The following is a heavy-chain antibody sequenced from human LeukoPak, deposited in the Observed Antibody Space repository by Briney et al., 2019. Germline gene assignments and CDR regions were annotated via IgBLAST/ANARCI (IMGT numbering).Heavy chain of an antibody. CDR1: GYTFTGYS. J-gene: IGHJ4*02. CDR2: INPNSGGT. Sequence: ASVKVSCKASGYTFTGYSMHWVRQAPGQGLEWMGWINPNSGGTNYAQKFRGRVTMTRDTSISTAYMELSRLRSDDTAVYYCAREQWELLTVFDYWGQGTLVTVSS. V-gene: IGHV1-2*02. D-gene: IGHD1-26*01. CDR3: AREQWELLTVFDY.